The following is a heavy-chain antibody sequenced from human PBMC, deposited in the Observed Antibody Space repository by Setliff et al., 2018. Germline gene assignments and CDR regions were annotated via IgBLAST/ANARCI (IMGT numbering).Heavy chain of an antibody. CDR2: IDWDDDK. D-gene: IGHD3-22*01. CDR3: AHRRGDYYDSSGYYYDD. CDR1: GFSLSTSGMC. V-gene: IGHV2-70*12. J-gene: IGHJ4*02. Sequence: ESGPTLVNPTQTLTLTCTFSGFSLSTSGMCVSWIRQPPGKALEWLARIDWDDDKYYSTSLKTRLTISKDTSKNQVVLTMTNMDPVDTATYYCAHRRGDYYDSSGYYYDDWGQGTLVTV.